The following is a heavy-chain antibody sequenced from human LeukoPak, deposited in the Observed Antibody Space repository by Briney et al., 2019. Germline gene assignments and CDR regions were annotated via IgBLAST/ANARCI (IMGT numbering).Heavy chain of an antibody. Sequence: PSETLSLTCTVSGGSISSYYWSWIRQPPGKGLEWIGYIYYSGSTNYNPSLKSRVTISVDTSKNQFSLKLSSVTAADTAVYYCARSGDSSGWYRNDAFDIWGQGTMVTVS. CDR3: ARSGDSSGWYRNDAFDI. V-gene: IGHV4-59*08. J-gene: IGHJ3*02. CDR2: IYYSGST. CDR1: GGSISSYY. D-gene: IGHD6-19*01.